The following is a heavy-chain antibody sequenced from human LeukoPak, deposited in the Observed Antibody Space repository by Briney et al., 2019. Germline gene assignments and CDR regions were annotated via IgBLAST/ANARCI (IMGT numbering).Heavy chain of an antibody. V-gene: IGHV3-9*01. CDR2: ISWNSGSI. D-gene: IGHD6-19*01. CDR3: AKDLLVGQWPLSKGYGFDY. Sequence: GRSLRLSCAASGFTFDDYAMHWVRQAPGKGLEWASGISWNSGSIGYADSVKGRFTISRDNAKNSLYLQMNSLRAGDTALYYCAKDLLVGQWPLSKGYGFDYWGQGALVTVSS. J-gene: IGHJ4*02. CDR1: GFTFDDYA.